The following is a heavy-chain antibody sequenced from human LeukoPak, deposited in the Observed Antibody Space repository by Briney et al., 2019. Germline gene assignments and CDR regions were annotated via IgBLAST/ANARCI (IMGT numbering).Heavy chain of an antibody. CDR2: IKQDGSVK. Sequence: GGSLRLSCAASGFTFSSHWMGWVRQAPGKGLEWVANIKQDGSVKYYVDSVKGRFTISRDNAKNSLYLQMNSLRAEDTAVYYCARSTSGAFDIWGQGTMVTVSS. D-gene: IGHD1-1*01. CDR3: ARSTSGAFDI. V-gene: IGHV3-7*01. CDR1: GFTFSSHW. J-gene: IGHJ3*02.